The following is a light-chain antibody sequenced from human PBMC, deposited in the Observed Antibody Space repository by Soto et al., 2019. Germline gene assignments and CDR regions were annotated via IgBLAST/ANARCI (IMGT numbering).Light chain of an antibody. J-gene: IGLJ2*01. V-gene: IGLV2-14*01. CDR2: EVT. Sequence: QSALTQPASVSGSPGQSITISCTGTRSDIGNYNFVSWYQQHPGKAPKLMIYEVTNRPSGVSDRFSGSKSGNTASLSISGLQTEDEADYYCSSFTTNNTLVFFGGGTKLTVL. CDR3: SSFTTNNTLVF. CDR1: RSDIGNYNF.